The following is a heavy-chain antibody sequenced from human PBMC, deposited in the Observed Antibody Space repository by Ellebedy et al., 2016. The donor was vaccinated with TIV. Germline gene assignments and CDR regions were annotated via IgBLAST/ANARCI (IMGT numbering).Heavy chain of an antibody. CDR1: GGTFSSYA. CDR2: IIPIFGTA. D-gene: IGHD6-19*01. J-gene: IGHJ6*02. V-gene: IGHV1-69*13. Sequence: SVKVSCXASGGTFSSYAISWVRQAPGQGLEWMGGIIPIFGTANYAQKFQGRVTITADESTSTAYMELSSLRSEDTAVYYCARGPHSSGWYISYYGMDVWGQGTTVTVSS. CDR3: ARGPHSSGWYISYYGMDV.